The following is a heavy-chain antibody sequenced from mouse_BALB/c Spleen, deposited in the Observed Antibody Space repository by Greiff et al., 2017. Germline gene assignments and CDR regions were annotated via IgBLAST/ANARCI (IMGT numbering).Heavy chain of an antibody. CDR1: GFTFSSYG. Sequence: EVQLQESGGGLVQPGGSLKLSCAASGFTFSSYGMSWVRQTPDKRLELVATINSNGGSTYYPDSVKGRFTISRDNAKNTLYLQMSSLKSEDTAMYYCARGLRNYDYWGQGTTLTVSS. CDR3: ARGLRNYDY. J-gene: IGHJ2*01. V-gene: IGHV5-6-3*01. D-gene: IGHD2-1*01. CDR2: INSNGGST.